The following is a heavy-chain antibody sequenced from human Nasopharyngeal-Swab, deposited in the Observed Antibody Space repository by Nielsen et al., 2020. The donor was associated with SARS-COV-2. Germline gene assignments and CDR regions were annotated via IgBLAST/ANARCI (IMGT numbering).Heavy chain of an antibody. Sequence: WIRQPPGKGLKWIGEINHSGSTNYNPSLKSRVTISVDTSKNQFPLKLSSVTAADTAVYYCARGRHIVATILRYYYYMDVWGKGTTVTVSS. V-gene: IGHV4-34*01. CDR3: ARGRHIVATILRYYYYMDV. D-gene: IGHD5-12*01. J-gene: IGHJ6*03. CDR2: INHSGST.